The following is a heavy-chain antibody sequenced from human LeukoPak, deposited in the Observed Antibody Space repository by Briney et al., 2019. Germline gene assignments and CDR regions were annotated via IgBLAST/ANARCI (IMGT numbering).Heavy chain of an antibody. CDR2: IYPGDSDT. J-gene: IGHJ5*02. CDR1: GYSFTSYW. Sequence: GESLKISCKGSGYSFTSYWIGWVRQMPGKGLEWMGIIYPGDSDTRYSPSFQGQVTISADKSISTAYLQWSSLKASDTAMYYCARHDPMHYYDSSGYDPWGQGTLVIVSS. D-gene: IGHD3-22*01. CDR3: ARHDPMHYYDSSGYDP. V-gene: IGHV5-51*01.